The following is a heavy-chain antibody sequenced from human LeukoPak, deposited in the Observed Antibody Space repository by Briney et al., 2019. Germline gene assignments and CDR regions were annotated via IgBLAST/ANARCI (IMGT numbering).Heavy chain of an antibody. V-gene: IGHV4-61*02. CDR1: GGSISSGSYY. CDR3: AREKGIGDAFDI. D-gene: IGHD6-13*01. CDR2: IYTSGST. J-gene: IGHJ3*02. Sequence: PSQTLSLTCTVSGGSISSGSYYWSWIRQPAGKGLEWIGRIYTSGSTNYNPSLKGRVTISVDTSKNQFSLKLSSVTAADTAVYYCAREKGIGDAFDIWGQGTMVTVSS.